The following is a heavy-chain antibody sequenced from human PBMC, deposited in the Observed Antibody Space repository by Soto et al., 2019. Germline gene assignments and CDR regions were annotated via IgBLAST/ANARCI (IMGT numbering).Heavy chain of an antibody. CDR3: GKRISPANLWVQRNYFYDMDV. V-gene: IGHV3-23*01. D-gene: IGHD2-2*01. J-gene: IGHJ6*02. Sequence: PGGSLRLSCAASGFTFSSYAMNWVRQAPGKGLEWVSFISSGGDLIFYADSVKGRFTISRDNSKNTLYLEMNSLRAEDTAQYYCGKRISPANLWVQRNYFYDMDVWGQGTTVTVSS. CDR2: ISSGGDLI. CDR1: GFTFSSYA.